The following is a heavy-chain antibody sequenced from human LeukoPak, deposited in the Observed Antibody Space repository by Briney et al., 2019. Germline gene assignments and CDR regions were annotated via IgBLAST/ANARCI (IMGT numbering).Heavy chain of an antibody. CDR2: ISTSNTYI. V-gene: IGHV3-21*01. CDR1: GFTFSSYP. Sequence: GGSLRLSCAASGFTFSSYPMNWVRQAPGKGLEWVSSISTSNTYIYYADSVRGRFTISRDNAKNSLYLQMNSLRAEDTAVYYCAKEDYYDSSGYYYEYFDYWGQGTLVTVSS. J-gene: IGHJ4*02. CDR3: AKEDYYDSSGYYYEYFDY. D-gene: IGHD3-22*01.